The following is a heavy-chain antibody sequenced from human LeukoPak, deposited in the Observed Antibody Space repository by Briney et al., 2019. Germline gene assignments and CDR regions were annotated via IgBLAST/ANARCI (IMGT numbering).Heavy chain of an antibody. V-gene: IGHV1-69*05. J-gene: IGHJ4*02. CDR2: TIPIFGTA. D-gene: IGHD3-10*01. Sequence: GASVKVSCKASGGTFSSYAISWVRQAPGQGLEWMGRTIPIFGTANYAQKFQGRVTITRNTSISTAYMELSSLRSEDTAVYYCASFAYGSGVNYWGQGTLVTVSS. CDR3: ASFAYGSGVNY. CDR1: GGTFSSYA.